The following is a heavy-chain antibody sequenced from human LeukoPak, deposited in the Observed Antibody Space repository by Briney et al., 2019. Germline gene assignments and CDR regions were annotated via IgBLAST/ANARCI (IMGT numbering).Heavy chain of an antibody. Sequence: GGSLRLSCAASGFTFSSYAMSWVRQAPGKGLEWVAVISYDGSNKYYADSVKGRFTISRDNSKNTLYLQMNSLRAEDTAVYYCAKDLFTVTTGYFDYWGQGTLVTVSS. V-gene: IGHV3-30*18. CDR1: GFTFSSYA. CDR2: ISYDGSNK. CDR3: AKDLFTVTTGYFDY. J-gene: IGHJ4*02. D-gene: IGHD4-17*01.